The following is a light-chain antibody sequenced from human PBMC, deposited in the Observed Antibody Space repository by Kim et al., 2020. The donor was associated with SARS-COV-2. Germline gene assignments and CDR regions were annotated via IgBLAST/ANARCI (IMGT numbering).Light chain of an antibody. J-gene: IGKJ5*01. CDR2: GAS. V-gene: IGKV3-20*01. CDR1: QSVTSSY. Sequence: SPGERATLSCRASQSVTSSYLAWYQQKAGQAPRLLIHGASTRATGIPDRFRGSRSGTDFTLTITRLEPEDFAVYYCQQYGNSPITFGQGTRLEIK. CDR3: QQYGNSPIT.